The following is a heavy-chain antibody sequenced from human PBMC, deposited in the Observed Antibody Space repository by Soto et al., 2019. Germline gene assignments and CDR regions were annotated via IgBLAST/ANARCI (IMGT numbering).Heavy chain of an antibody. Sequence: QVQLQESGPGLVKPSQTLSLTCTVSGGSISSGGYYWSWIRQHPGKGLEWIGYIYYSGSTYFNPSLKSRLTISVDRSKIKFSLQLSSVTAADTAVYYCARAGHSSSSEGANWFDPWGQGTLVTVSS. CDR1: GGSISSGGYY. V-gene: IGHV4-31*03. D-gene: IGHD6-6*01. J-gene: IGHJ5*02. CDR2: IYYSGST. CDR3: ARAGHSSSSEGANWFDP.